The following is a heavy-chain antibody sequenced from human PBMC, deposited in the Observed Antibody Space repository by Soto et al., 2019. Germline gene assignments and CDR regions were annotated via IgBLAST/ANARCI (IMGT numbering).Heavy chain of an antibody. J-gene: IGHJ3*02. D-gene: IGHD3-10*01. CDR2: IIPILDIT. CDR3: TRLADSVGSESAFAI. Sequence: QVQLVQSGAEVKKPGSSVKVSCKTSGDTFSTYPITWVRQAPGQGLEWVGRIIPILDITDSAQMFQGRVTITADKSTNTAYMELSGLRSEDTAVYYFTRLADSVGSESAFAIWGQGTMVTVSS. V-gene: IGHV1-69*02. CDR1: GDTFSTYP.